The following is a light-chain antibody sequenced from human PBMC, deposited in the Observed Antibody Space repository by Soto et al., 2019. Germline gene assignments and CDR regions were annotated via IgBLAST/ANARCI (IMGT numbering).Light chain of an antibody. Sequence: QSALTQPRSVSGSPGQSVTISCTGTSSDVGGYNYVSWYQQHPGKAPKLILYDVTKRPSGVPDRFSGSKSGNTASLTISGLQAEDEADYHCCSYAGSYFFVFGTGTKVTVL. V-gene: IGLV2-11*01. J-gene: IGLJ1*01. CDR3: CSYAGSYFFV. CDR1: SSDVGGYNY. CDR2: DVT.